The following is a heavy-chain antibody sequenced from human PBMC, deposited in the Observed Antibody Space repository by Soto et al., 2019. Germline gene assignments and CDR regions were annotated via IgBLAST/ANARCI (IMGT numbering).Heavy chain of an antibody. Sequence: QVQLQESRPGLVKPSGTLSLTCAFSGGSISSSNWWSWVRQPPGKGLEWIGEIYHSGSTNYNPSLKSRVTISVDKSNNQFSMKLRTVTAADTDVYYCGRFNSGSYYEVFDIWGQGTIVTVSS. CDR3: GRFNSGSYYEVFDI. CDR1: GGSISSSNW. D-gene: IGHD1-26*01. V-gene: IGHV4-4*02. J-gene: IGHJ3*02. CDR2: IYHSGST.